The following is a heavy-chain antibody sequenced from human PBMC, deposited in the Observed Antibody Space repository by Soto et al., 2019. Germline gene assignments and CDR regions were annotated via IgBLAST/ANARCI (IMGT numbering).Heavy chain of an antibody. V-gene: IGHV1-24*01. CDR1: GYTLTELS. Sequence: ASVKVSCKVSGYTLTELSMHWVRQAPGKGLEWMGGFDPEDGETIYAQKFQGRVTMSEDTSTDTAYMELSSLRSEDTAVYYRATDYGSGSTYDAFDIWGQGTMVTVSS. CDR3: ATDYGSGSTYDAFDI. D-gene: IGHD3-10*01. CDR2: FDPEDGET. J-gene: IGHJ3*02.